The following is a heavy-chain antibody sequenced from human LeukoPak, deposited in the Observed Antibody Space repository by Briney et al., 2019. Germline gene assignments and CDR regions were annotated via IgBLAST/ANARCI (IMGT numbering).Heavy chain of an antibody. CDR3: ATPKETYYDSSGYQQRYYFDY. CDR2: ISGSGGST. D-gene: IGHD3-22*01. V-gene: IGHV3-23*01. Sequence: PGGSLRLSCAASGFTFSSYAMSWVRQAPGKGLEWVSAISGSGGSTYYADSVKGRFTTSRDNSKNTLYLQMNSLRAEDTAVYYCATPKETYYDSSGYQQRYYFDYWGQGTLVTVSS. CDR1: GFTFSSYA. J-gene: IGHJ4*02.